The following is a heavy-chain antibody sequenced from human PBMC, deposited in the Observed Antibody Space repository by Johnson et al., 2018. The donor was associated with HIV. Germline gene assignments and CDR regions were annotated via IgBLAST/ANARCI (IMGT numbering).Heavy chain of an antibody. CDR3: AKLLVDTIMEEHDAFDI. V-gene: IGHV3-30*02. J-gene: IGHJ3*02. Sequence: QVQLVESGGGVVQPGGSLRLSCAASGFTFSTYGMHWVRQAPGKGLEWVAFIRSDGSNRYYADSVKGRFPISRENSKNTLYLQMNSLRAEDTAVYYCAKLLVDTIMEEHDAFDIWGQGTMVTVSS. D-gene: IGHD5-18*01. CDR1: GFTFSTYG. CDR2: IRSDGSNR.